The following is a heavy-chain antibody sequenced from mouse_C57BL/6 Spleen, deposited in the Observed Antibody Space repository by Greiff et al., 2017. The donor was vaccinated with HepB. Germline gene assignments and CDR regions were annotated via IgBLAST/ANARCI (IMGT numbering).Heavy chain of an antibody. Sequence: VKLVESGAELVKPGASVKLSCKASGYTFTSYWMQWVKQRPGQGLEWIGEIDPSDSYTNYNQKFKGKATLTVDTSSSTAYMQLSSLTSEDSAVYYCARGGMDYWGQGTSVTVSS. J-gene: IGHJ4*01. V-gene: IGHV1-50*01. CDR1: GYTFTSYW. CDR2: IDPSDSYT. CDR3: ARGGMDY.